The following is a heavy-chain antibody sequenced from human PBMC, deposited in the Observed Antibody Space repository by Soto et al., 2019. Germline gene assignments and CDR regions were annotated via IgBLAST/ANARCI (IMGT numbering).Heavy chain of an antibody. D-gene: IGHD1-26*01. CDR2: IYYSGRT. CDR3: ARDMGGRGYFDY. CDR1: GGSISSSGFY. Sequence: LSLTCTVSGGSISSSGFYWTWIRQHPGRGLEWIGHIYYSGRTYYNPSLKSRVTMSLDTSKSQFSLGLTYVTAADAAVYYCARDMGGRGYFDYWGQGTLVTVSS. V-gene: IGHV4-31*03. J-gene: IGHJ4*02.